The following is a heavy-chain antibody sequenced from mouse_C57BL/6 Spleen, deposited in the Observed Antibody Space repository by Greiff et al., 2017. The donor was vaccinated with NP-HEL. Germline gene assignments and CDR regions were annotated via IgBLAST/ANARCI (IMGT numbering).Heavy chain of an antibody. D-gene: IGHD4-1*01. CDR2: IHPSDSDT. CDR1: GYTFTSYD. J-gene: IGHJ2*01. CDR3: AIMGRY. V-gene: IGHV1-74*01. Sequence: VKLVESGPELVKPGASVKLSCKASGYTFTSYDINWVKQRPGQGLEWIGWIHPSDSDTNYNQKFKGKATLTVDKSSSTAYMQLSSLTSEDSAVYYCAIMGRYWGQGTTLTVSS.